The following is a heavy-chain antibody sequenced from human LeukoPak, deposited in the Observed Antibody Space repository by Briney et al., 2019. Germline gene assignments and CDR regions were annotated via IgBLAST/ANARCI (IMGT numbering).Heavy chain of an antibody. D-gene: IGHD1-1*01. CDR1: GGSISSYY. J-gene: IGHJ2*01. CDR2: IYYSGST. CDR3: ARRGTYNWYFDL. Sequence: SETLSLTCTVSGGSISSYYWSWIRQPPGKGLEWIGYIYYSGSTNYNPSLKSRVTISVDTSKNQFSLKLSSVTAADMAVYYCARRGTYNWYFDLWGRGTLVTVSS. V-gene: IGHV4-59*08.